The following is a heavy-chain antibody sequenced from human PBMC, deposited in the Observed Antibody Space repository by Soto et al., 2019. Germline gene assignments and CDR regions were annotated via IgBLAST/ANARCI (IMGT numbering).Heavy chain of an antibody. J-gene: IGHJ4*02. CDR1: GGSISSGDYY. V-gene: IGHV4-30-4*01. Sequence: QVQLQESGPGLVKPSQTLSLTCTVSGGSISSGDYYWSWILQPPGKGLEGIGYIYYSGSTYYNPSLKSRVTISVDTSKNQFALKLSSVTAADTAVYYCAGTIFGVVTIFDYWGQGTMVTVSS. CDR3: AGTIFGVVTIFDY. D-gene: IGHD3-3*01. CDR2: IYYSGST.